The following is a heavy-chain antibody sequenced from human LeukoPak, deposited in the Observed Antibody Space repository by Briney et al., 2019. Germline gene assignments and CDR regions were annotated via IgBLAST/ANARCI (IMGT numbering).Heavy chain of an antibody. V-gene: IGHV3-48*01. CDR1: GFTFSSYS. CDR2: ISSSSTI. Sequence: PGGSLRLSCAASGFTFSSYSMNWVRQAPGKGLEWVSYISSSSTIYYADSVKGRFTLSRDNAKNSLYLQMNSLRAEDTAVYYCTRHCGGDCRHPSWSQGTLVTVSS. D-gene: IGHD2-21*01. CDR3: TRHCGGDCRHPS. J-gene: IGHJ5*02.